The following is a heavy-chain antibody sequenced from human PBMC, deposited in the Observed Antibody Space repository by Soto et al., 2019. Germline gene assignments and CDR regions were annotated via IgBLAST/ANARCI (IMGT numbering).Heavy chain of an antibody. CDR2: INFDGSTT. J-gene: IGHJ4*02. CDR1: GFALSSSW. D-gene: IGHD6-19*01. Sequence: EVQLVESGGGLVQPGGSRRLSCSGSGFALSSSWMHWVRQDPGKGLVWVSRINFDGSTTDYADSVRGRFTISRDNAKNTLYLEMNSLRVDDTAVYHCARGPRGWYGFDYWGQGTLVTVSS. V-gene: IGHV3-74*01. CDR3: ARGPRGWYGFDY.